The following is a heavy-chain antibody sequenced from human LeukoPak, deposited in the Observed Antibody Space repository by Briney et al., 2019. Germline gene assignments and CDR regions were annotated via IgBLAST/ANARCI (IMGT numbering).Heavy chain of an antibody. V-gene: IGHV3-21*01. J-gene: IGHJ6*03. CDR1: GFTFSSYS. CDR2: ISSSGSSI. Sequence: GGSLRLSCAASGFTFSSYSMNWVRQAPGKGLEWVSSISSSGSSINYADSVKGRFTISRDNAKNSLYLQMNSLRAEDTAVYYFARFAAGTPFYFMDVWVKRTTV. CDR3: ARFAAGTPFYFMDV. D-gene: IGHD1-1*01.